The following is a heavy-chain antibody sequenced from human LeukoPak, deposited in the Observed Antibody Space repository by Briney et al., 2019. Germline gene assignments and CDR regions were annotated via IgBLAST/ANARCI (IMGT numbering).Heavy chain of an antibody. J-gene: IGHJ4*02. CDR1: GGSISGHY. Sequence: PSETLSLTCTVSGGSISGHYWGWIRQPPGKGLEWIGSIYYTGSTSYNPSLKSGVTISLDTSKNQFSLKLNSVTAADPAVYYCVRHLRPLGLDYWGQGTLVTVSS. V-gene: IGHV4-39*01. CDR3: VRHLRPLGLDY. D-gene: IGHD3-16*01. CDR2: IYYTGST.